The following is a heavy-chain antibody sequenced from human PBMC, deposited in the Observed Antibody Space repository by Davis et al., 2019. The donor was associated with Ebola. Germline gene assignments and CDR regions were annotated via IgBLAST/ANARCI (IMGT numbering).Heavy chain of an antibody. V-gene: IGHV4-59*12. CDR3: ARESGYRHGFYFDY. Sequence: PSDTLSLTFPVPGCPISSYYWSWTRQPPGKGLEWIGYLYYSGSTNYNPSLKRRVTISVDTSKNQFSLKLSSVTAADTAVYYCARESGYRHGFYFDYWGQGTLVTVSS. J-gene: IGHJ4*02. CDR2: LYYSGST. D-gene: IGHD5-18*01. CDR1: GCPISSYY.